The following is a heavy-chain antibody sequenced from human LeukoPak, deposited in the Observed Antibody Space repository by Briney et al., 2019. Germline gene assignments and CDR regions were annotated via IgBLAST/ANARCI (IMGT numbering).Heavy chain of an antibody. CDR3: ARSEYCSGGTCYRGLVDY. Sequence: SETLSLTCTVPGGSFSFYYWGWIRQPPGKGLEWIGDIRYSGSSNYNPSLKSRVTMSVDTSKNLFSLRLRSVTAADTAVYYCARSEYCSGGTCYRGLVDYWGQGTLVTVSS. CDR2: IRYSGSS. CDR1: GGSFSFYY. D-gene: IGHD2-15*01. V-gene: IGHV4-59*08. J-gene: IGHJ4*02.